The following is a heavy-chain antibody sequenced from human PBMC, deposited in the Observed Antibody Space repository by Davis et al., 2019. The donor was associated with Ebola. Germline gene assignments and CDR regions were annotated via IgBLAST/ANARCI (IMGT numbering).Heavy chain of an antibody. J-gene: IGHJ3*02. CDR2: IYPGDSDT. CDR1: GYTFTTYW. D-gene: IGHD4-17*01. V-gene: IGHV5-51*01. Sequence: GESLKISCKVSGYTFTTYWIGWVRQMPGKGLEWMGIIYPGDSDTRYSPSFQDHVTISADKSITTAYLHWSSLKASDTAMYYCARAGGSVTTVTNNAFDIWGQGTMVTVSS. CDR3: ARAGGSVTTVTNNAFDI.